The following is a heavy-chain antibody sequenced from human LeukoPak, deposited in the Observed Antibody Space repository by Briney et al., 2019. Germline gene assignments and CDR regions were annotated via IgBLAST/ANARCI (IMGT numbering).Heavy chain of an antibody. CDR2: INSDGSST. V-gene: IGHV3-74*01. Sequence: PGGSLRLSCAASGFTFSSYWMHWVRQAPGKGLVWVSRINSDGSSTSYADSVKGRFTISRDNAKNTLYLQMNSLRAEDTAVYYCAREGVWRQQLVDYYYGMDVWSQGTTVTVSS. CDR3: AREGVWRQQLVDYYYGMDV. D-gene: IGHD6-13*01. J-gene: IGHJ6*02. CDR1: GFTFSSYW.